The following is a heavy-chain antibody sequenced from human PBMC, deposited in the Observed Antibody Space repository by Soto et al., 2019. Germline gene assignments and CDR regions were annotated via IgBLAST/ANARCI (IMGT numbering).Heavy chain of an antibody. Sequence: QVQLVESGGGVVQPGRSLRLSCAASGFTFSSYGMHWVRQAPGKGLEWVAVISYDGSNKYYADSMKGRFTISRDNSKNTLYLQMNSLRAEDTAVYYCAKERDIVVVVAPLDYWGQGTLVTVSS. D-gene: IGHD2-15*01. CDR1: GFTFSSYG. CDR2: ISYDGSNK. CDR3: AKERDIVVVVAPLDY. V-gene: IGHV3-30*18. J-gene: IGHJ4*02.